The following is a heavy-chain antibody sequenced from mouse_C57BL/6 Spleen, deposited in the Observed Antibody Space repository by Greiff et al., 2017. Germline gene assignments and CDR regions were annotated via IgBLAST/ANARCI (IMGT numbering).Heavy chain of an antibody. CDR2: IDPSDSYT. CDR1: GYTFTSYW. D-gene: IGHD1-1*02. Sequence: QVQLQQSGAELVMPGASVKLSCKASGYTFTSYWMHWVKQRPGQGLEWIGEIDPSDSYTNYNQKFKGKSTLTVDKSSSTAYMQLSSLTSEDSAVYYCARSGGDYYAMDYWGQGTSVTVSS. J-gene: IGHJ4*01. V-gene: IGHV1-69*01. CDR3: ARSGGDYYAMDY.